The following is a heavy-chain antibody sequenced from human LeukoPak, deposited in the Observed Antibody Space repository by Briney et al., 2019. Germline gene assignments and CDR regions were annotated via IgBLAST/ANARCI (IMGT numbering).Heavy chain of an antibody. CDR1: GGAISGYY. D-gene: IGHD6-13*01. J-gene: IGHJ4*02. Sequence: SETLSLTSTVSGGAISGYYWTWVRGPAGNGLKWIGRIYTSGSTNYSPSLKSRVTMSVDTSKNEFSLKLNSVTAADTAVYYCARESTVAGTARYLDSWGQGTLVTVSS. V-gene: IGHV4-4*07. CDR3: ARESTVAGTARYLDS. CDR2: IYTSGST.